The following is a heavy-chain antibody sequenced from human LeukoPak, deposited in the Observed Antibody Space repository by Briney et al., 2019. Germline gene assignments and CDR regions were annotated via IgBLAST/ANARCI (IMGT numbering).Heavy chain of an antibody. CDR3: AKDPGIAARDPAYYFDY. D-gene: IGHD6-6*01. V-gene: IGHV3-23*01. CDR2: ISGSGGST. CDR1: GFTFSSYA. J-gene: IGHJ4*02. Sequence: GGSLRLSCAASGFTFSSYAMSWVRQAPGKGLEWVSAISGSGGSTYYADSVKGRFTISRDSSKNTLYLQMNSLRVEDTAVYYCAKDPGIAARDPAYYFDYWGQGTLVTVSS.